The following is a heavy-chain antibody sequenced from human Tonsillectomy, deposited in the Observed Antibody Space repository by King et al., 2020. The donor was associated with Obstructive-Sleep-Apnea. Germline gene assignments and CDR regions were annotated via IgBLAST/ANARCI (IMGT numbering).Heavy chain of an antibody. CDR2: IYYSGST. Sequence: VQLQESGPGLVKPSETLSLTCTVSGGSISSFYWSWIRQPPGKGLEWIGYIYYSGSTNYNPSLRSRVTTSVDTSKNQFSLKLRSVTAADTAVYYCARDRRYCSGGGCSPSYYFDYWGQGTLVTVSS. CDR3: ARDRRYCSGGGCSPSYYFDY. V-gene: IGHV4-59*01. D-gene: IGHD2-15*01. CDR1: GGSISSFY. J-gene: IGHJ4*02.